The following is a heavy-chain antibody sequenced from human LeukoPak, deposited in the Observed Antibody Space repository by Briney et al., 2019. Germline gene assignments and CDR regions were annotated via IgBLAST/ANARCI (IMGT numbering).Heavy chain of an antibody. V-gene: IGHV4-4*02. D-gene: IGHD3-16*02. CDR1: GGSISSNNW. CDR3: ARGYRLQYDYVWGSYRRYYYYYMDV. J-gene: IGHJ6*03. CDR2: IYHSGST. Sequence: KSSETLSLTCAVSGGSISSNNWWSWVRQSPVKGLEWIGEIYHSGSTNYSPSLKSRVTISVDTSKNQFSLKLSSVTAADTAVYYCARGYRLQYDYVWGSYRRYYYYYMDVWGKGTTVTVSS.